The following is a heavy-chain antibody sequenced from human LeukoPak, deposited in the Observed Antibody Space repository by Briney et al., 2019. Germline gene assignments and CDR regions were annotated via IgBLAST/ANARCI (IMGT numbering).Heavy chain of an antibody. CDR2: VYYSGST. V-gene: IGHV4-61*01. Sequence: SETLSLTCTVSGGSVSSDIYYWSWLRQPPGEGLEWIGYVYYSGSTNYNPSLKSRVTISVNTSKNQFSLKLTSVTAADTAVYYCARDIRTMIAGRYFDLWGRGTLVTVSS. D-gene: IGHD3-22*01. CDR3: ARDIRTMIAGRYFDL. J-gene: IGHJ2*01. CDR1: GGSVSSDIYY.